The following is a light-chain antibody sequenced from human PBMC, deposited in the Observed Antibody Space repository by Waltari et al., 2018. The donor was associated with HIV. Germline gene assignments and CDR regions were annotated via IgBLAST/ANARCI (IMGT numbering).Light chain of an antibody. CDR1: SSDVGGYNY. Sequence: QSALTQPASVSGSPGQSITISCTGTSSDVGGYNYVSWYQQYAGKAPKLMIYDVSNRPAGVSNRFSGSKSGNTASLTISGLRAEDEADYYCSSYTSSSTLVFGGGTKLTVL. CDR3: SSYTSSSTLV. J-gene: IGLJ2*01. CDR2: DVS. V-gene: IGLV2-14*01.